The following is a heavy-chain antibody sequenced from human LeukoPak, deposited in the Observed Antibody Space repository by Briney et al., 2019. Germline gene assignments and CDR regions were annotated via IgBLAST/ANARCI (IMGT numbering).Heavy chain of an antibody. CDR2: IVVGSGNT. V-gene: IGHV1-58*01. Sequence: GASVKLSCKASGFTFTSSAVQWVRQARGQGLEWIGWIVVGSGNTNYAQKFQERVTINRDMSTSTAYMELSNLRSEDTAVYYCATDDVTTGTKTALGYWGQGTLVTVSS. J-gene: IGHJ4*02. D-gene: IGHD1-1*01. CDR3: ATDDVTTGTKTALGY. CDR1: GFTFTSSA.